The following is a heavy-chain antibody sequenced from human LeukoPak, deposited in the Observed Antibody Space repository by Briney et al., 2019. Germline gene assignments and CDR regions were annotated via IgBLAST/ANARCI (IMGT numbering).Heavy chain of an antibody. V-gene: IGHV4-59*01. CDR2: IYYSGST. Sequence: PSETLSLTCTVSGGSISSYYWSWIRQPPGKGLEWIGYIYYSGSTNYNPSLKSRVTISVDTSKNQFSLKLSSVTAADTAVYYCARAPLTIFGVVNYCYMDVWGKGTTVTVSS. CDR1: GGSISSYY. D-gene: IGHD3-3*01. J-gene: IGHJ6*03. CDR3: ARAPLTIFGVVNYCYMDV.